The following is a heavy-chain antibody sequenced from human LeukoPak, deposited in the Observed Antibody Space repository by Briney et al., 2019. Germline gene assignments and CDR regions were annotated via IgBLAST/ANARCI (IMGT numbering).Heavy chain of an antibody. CDR2: ISSSSSYI. V-gene: IGHV3-21*01. D-gene: IGHD6-13*01. J-gene: IGHJ5*02. CDR1: GFTFSSYT. Sequence: GGSLRLSCAASGFTFSSYTMNWVRQAPGKGLEWVSSISSSSSYIYYADSVKGRFTISRDNAKNSLYLQMNSLRAEDTAVYYCARVSTGYSSWGFDPWGQGTLLTVSS. CDR3: ARVSTGYSSWGFDP.